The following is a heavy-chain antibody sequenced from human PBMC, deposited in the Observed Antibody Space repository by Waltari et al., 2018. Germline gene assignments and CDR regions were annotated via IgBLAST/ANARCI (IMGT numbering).Heavy chain of an antibody. Sequence: QVQLQESGPGLVKPSETLSLTCAVSGYSISSGYYWGWIRQPPGKGLEWIGSIYHSGSTYYNPSLKSRVTISVDTSKNQFSLKLSSVTAADTAVYYCASRSSSWYKSDYYGMDVWGQGTTVTVSS. CDR2: IYHSGST. V-gene: IGHV4-38-2*01. CDR1: GYSISSGYY. J-gene: IGHJ6*02. CDR3: ASRSSSWYKSDYYGMDV. D-gene: IGHD6-13*01.